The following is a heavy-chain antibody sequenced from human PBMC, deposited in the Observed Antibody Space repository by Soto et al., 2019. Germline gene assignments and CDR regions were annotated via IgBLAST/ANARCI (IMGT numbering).Heavy chain of an antibody. CDR3: ARHSPDKWDYIDS. J-gene: IGHJ4*02. Sequence: PSETLSLTCAVYGGSVNRYDWSWIRQPPGRGLEWIGYLYDNGDTRYNSSLESRVTISTDTSRNQFSLRLRFLTAADTAVYFCARHSPDKWDYIDSWGQGTLVTVSS. D-gene: IGHD1-26*01. V-gene: IGHV4-59*08. CDR2: LYDNGDT. CDR1: GGSVNRYD.